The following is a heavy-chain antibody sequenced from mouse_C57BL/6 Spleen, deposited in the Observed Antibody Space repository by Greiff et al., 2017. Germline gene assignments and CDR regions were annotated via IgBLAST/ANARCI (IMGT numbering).Heavy chain of an antibody. Sequence: VQLQQPGAELVRPGSSVKLSCKASGYTFTSYWMDWVKQRPGQGLEWIGNIYPSDSETHYNQKFKDKATLTVDKSSSTAYMQLSSLTSEDSAVYYCAKEGYDYGGGYWGQGTTLTVSS. CDR3: AKEGYDYGGGY. D-gene: IGHD2-4*01. CDR1: GYTFTSYW. CDR2: IYPSDSET. V-gene: IGHV1-61*01. J-gene: IGHJ2*01.